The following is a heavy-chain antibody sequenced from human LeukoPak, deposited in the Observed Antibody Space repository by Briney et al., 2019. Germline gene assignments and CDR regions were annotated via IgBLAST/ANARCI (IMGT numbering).Heavy chain of an antibody. CDR2: LYYSGNT. CDR3: AREPRSDIYYYSYMDV. J-gene: IGHJ6*03. V-gene: IGHV4-39*02. CDR1: GGSISSSSYY. Sequence: SETLSLTCTVSGGSISSSSYYWGWIRQPPGKGLEWIGSLYYSGNTYYNPSLKSRVTISVDTSKNQFSLKLSSVTAADTAVYYCAREPRSDIYYYSYMDVWGKGTTVTISS. D-gene: IGHD2-15*01.